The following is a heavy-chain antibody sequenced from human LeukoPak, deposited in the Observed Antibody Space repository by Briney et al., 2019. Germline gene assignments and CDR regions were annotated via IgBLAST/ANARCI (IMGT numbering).Heavy chain of an antibody. CDR2: IYPRDSNT. CDR3: ASAGDSSDYYYFSAFDI. D-gene: IGHD3-22*01. Sequence: GESLKISCKGSGYGSGYSFSSHWIAWVRQMPGKGLERMGIIYPRDSNTIYSPSFQGQVTISVDTSINTAYLQWISLKASDTAMYYCASAGDSSDYYYFSAFDIWGQGTMVTVSS. CDR1: GYSFSSHW. V-gene: IGHV5-51*01. J-gene: IGHJ3*02.